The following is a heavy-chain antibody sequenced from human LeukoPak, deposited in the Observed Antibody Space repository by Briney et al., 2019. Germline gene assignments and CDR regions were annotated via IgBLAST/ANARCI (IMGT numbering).Heavy chain of an antibody. D-gene: IGHD2-2*01. V-gene: IGHV3-23*01. Sequence: GGSLRLSCAASGFTFSSYAMSWVRQSPGKGLEWVSAISGSGGSTYYADSVKGRFTISRDNSKNTLYLQMNSLRAEDTAVYYCAKQAVVVPAVTYYFDYWGQGTLVTVSS. J-gene: IGHJ4*02. CDR1: GFTFSSYA. CDR3: AKQAVVVPAVTYYFDY. CDR2: ISGSGGST.